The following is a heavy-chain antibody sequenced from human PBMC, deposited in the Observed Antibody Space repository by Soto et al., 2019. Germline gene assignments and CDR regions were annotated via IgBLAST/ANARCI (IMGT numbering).Heavy chain of an antibody. Sequence: QVQLVQSGAEVKKPGASVKVSCKASGYTFTTYYIQWVRQAPGQGLEWMGVISPSGGTTTYAQKFKGRVAMTSDTSTSTVHMELSRLRSEDTAVYYCARQRSDRSGYNGGYNNYWGQGTLVTVSS. D-gene: IGHD3-22*01. CDR1: GYTFTTYY. CDR3: ARQRSDRSGYNGGYNNY. CDR2: ISPSGGTT. J-gene: IGHJ4*02. V-gene: IGHV1-46*01.